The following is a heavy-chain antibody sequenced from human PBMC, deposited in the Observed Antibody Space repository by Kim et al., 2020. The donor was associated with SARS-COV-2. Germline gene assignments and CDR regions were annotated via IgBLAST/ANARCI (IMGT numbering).Heavy chain of an antibody. CDR1: GFTFSSYG. V-gene: IGHV3-33*01. Sequence: GGSLRLSCAASGFTFSSYGMHWVRQAPGKGLEWVAVIWYDGSNKYYADSVKGRFTISRDTSKNTLYLQMNSLRAEDTAVYYCAREGGIATIDYWGQGTLVTASS. CDR3: AREGGIATIDY. J-gene: IGHJ4*02. D-gene: IGHD1-26*01. CDR2: IWYDGSNK.